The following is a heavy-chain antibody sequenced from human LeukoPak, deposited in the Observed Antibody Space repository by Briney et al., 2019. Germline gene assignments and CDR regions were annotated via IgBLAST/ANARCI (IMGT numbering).Heavy chain of an antibody. Sequence: GESLKISCKGSGYSFTSYWIGWVRQMPGKGLEWMGIIYPGDSDTRYSPSFQGQVTISADKSISTACLQWSSLKASDTAMYYCARQLFTGSGSYCNGFDYWGQGTLVTVSS. CDR1: GYSFTSYW. V-gene: IGHV5-51*01. CDR3: ARQLFTGSGSYCNGFDY. CDR2: IYPGDSDT. D-gene: IGHD3-10*01. J-gene: IGHJ4*02.